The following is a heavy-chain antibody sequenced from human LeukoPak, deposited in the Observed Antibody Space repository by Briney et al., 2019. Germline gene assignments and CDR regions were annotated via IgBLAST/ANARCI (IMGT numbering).Heavy chain of an antibody. Sequence: GGSLRLSCAASGFTFSSYEMNWVRQAPGEGLEWVSYISSSGSTIYYADSVKGRFTISRDNAKNSLYLQMNSLRAEDTAVYYWAKRVVAANNLDYWGQGTLVTVSS. CDR2: ISSSGSTI. CDR3: AKRVVAANNLDY. V-gene: IGHV3-48*03. J-gene: IGHJ4*02. CDR1: GFTFSSYE. D-gene: IGHD2-15*01.